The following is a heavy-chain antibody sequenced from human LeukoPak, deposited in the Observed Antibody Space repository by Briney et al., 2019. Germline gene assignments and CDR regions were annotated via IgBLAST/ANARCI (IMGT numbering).Heavy chain of an antibody. CDR2: IRSKAYGGTT. Sequence: PGGSLRLSCTASGFTFGDYAMSWVRQAPGKGLEWVGFIRSKAYGGTTEYAASVKGRFTISRDDSKSIAYLQMNSLRAEDTAVYYCVRDFMYNTACTGCWGQGTLVTVSS. CDR3: VRDFMYNTACTGC. CDR1: GFTFGDYA. J-gene: IGHJ4*02. D-gene: IGHD5-18*01. V-gene: IGHV3-49*04.